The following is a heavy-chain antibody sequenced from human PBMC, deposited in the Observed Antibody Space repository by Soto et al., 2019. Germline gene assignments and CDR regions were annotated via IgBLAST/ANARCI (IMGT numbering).Heavy chain of an antibody. CDR1: GFTFRSYW. D-gene: IGHD1-26*01. CDR2: INTDGSTT. J-gene: IGHJ4*02. Sequence: EVQLVESGGGLVQPGGSLRLSCAASGFTFRSYWMHWVRQAPGKGLVWVSRINTDGSTTYYADSVKGRFTISRDNAKNTLYLQMTSLRAEDTAVYYCARSPSGEFHFWGRGTLVTVSS. V-gene: IGHV3-74*01. CDR3: ARSPSGEFHF.